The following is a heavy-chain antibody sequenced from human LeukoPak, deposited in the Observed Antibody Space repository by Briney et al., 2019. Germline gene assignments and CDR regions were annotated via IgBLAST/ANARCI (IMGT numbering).Heavy chain of an antibody. CDR1: GYTLNKFG. J-gene: IGHJ4*02. D-gene: IGHD6-13*01. CDR2: INTYNGNT. Sequence: ASVKVSCKASGYTLNKFGMSWVRQAPGQGLEWLGWINTYNGNTKLGEKFQGRVTMTTDTSTSTVYMELTSLRPDDTAVYFCARDTPQHLKRFDYWGQGTLVTVSS. V-gene: IGHV1-18*01. CDR3: ARDTPQHLKRFDY.